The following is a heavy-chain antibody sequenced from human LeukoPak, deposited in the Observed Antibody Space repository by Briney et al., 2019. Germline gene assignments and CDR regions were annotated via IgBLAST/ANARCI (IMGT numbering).Heavy chain of an antibody. CDR1: GGSFSGYY. CDR2: INHSGSI. V-gene: IGHV4-34*01. Sequence: SSETLSLTCAVFGGSFSGYYWSWIRQPPGKGREWIGEINHSGSINYNSSLKSRVTISVDTSKNQFSLKLSSVTAADTAVYYCARRMGRRFGERYYYYHYMDVWGKGTTVTISS. J-gene: IGHJ6*03. CDR3: ARRMGRRFGERYYYYHYMDV. D-gene: IGHD3-10*01.